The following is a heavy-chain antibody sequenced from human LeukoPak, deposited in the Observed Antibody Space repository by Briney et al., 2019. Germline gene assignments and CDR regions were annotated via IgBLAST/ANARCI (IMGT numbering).Heavy chain of an antibody. CDR2: ISGSGGST. CDR3: AKGSHYNDGGYFDY. CDR1: GFTFSSYA. Sequence: GGSLRLSCAASGFTFSSYAMSWVRQAPGKGLEWVSTISGSGGSTYYADSVKGRFTISRDNSKSTLYLQMNSLRAEDTAVYYCAKGSHYNDGGYFDYWGQGTLVTVSS. J-gene: IGHJ4*02. V-gene: IGHV3-23*01. D-gene: IGHD3-22*01.